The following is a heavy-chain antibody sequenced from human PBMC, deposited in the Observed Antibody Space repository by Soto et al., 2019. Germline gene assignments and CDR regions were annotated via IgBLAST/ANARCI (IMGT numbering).Heavy chain of an antibody. D-gene: IGHD6-13*01. V-gene: IGHV3-74*01. Sequence: EVQLVESGGGQVQPGGSLTLSCAVSGFTLRSYWMHWVRQAPGKGLEWVARIDSDGRTTNYADSVKGRFTISRDNAKDTVVLHMNSLRAEDRAVYSCARGVVVYQQLVRGRDRFDPWGQGALVTVSS. J-gene: IGHJ5*02. CDR3: ARGVVVYQQLVRGRDRFDP. CDR1: GFTLRSYW. CDR2: IDSDGRTT.